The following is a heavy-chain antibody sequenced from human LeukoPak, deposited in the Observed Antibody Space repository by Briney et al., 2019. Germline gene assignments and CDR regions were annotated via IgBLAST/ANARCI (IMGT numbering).Heavy chain of an antibody. D-gene: IGHD6-13*01. J-gene: IGHJ4*02. V-gene: IGHV1-69*05. CDR3: ASGPLFSSSSWFDY. Sequence: ASVKVSCKASGGTFSSYAISWVRQAPGQGLEWMGGIIPNFGTANYAQKFQGRVTITTDESTSTAYMELSSLRSEDTAVYYCASGPLFSSSSWFDYWGQGTLVTVSS. CDR1: GGTFSSYA. CDR2: IIPNFGTA.